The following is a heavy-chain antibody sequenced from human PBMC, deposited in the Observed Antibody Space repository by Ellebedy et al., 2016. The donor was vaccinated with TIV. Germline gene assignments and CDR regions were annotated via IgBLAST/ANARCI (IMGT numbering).Heavy chain of an antibody. Sequence: ASVKVSCKTSGYNFATFDIIWVRQAIGQGLQWMGWMNPNSGNTGYAQEFRGRISMTRDTSIDTAYMELSSLTSEDTAVYYCTRGARTFLWSDYWGQGTLVTVSS. V-gene: IGHV1-8*01. CDR1: GYNFATFD. CDR2: MNPNSGNT. CDR3: TRGARTFLWSDY. D-gene: IGHD2/OR15-2a*01. J-gene: IGHJ4*02.